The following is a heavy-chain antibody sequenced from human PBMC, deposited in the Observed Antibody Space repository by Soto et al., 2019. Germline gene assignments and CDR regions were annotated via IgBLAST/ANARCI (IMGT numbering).Heavy chain of an antibody. Sequence: QVQLVQSGAEVKKPGSSVKVSCKASGGTFSRYAISWVRQAPGQGLEWMGGIIPIFGTANYAQKFQGRVTITADESTSTAYMELSSLRSEDTAVYYCARDHWFREGRGWFDPWGQGTLVTVSS. J-gene: IGHJ5*02. CDR3: ARDHWFREGRGWFDP. V-gene: IGHV1-69*12. CDR1: GGTFSRYA. CDR2: IIPIFGTA. D-gene: IGHD3-9*01.